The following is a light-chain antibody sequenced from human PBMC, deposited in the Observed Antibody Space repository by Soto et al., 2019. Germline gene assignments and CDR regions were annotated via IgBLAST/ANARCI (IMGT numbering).Light chain of an antibody. V-gene: IGLV2-11*01. CDR1: SSDVGGYDY. J-gene: IGLJ2*01. CDR2: DVT. CDR3: CAYAGSKSLL. Sequence: QSALTQPRSVSGSPGQSVTISCTGTSSDVGGYDYVSWHRQHPGEAPKLIIYDVTKRPSGVPGRFSGSKSGSTASLTISGLQAEDEADYYCCAYAGSKSLLFGGGTKLTVL.